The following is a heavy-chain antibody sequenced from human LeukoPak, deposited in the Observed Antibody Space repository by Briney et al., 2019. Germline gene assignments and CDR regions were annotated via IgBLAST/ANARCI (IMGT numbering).Heavy chain of an antibody. D-gene: IGHD6-19*01. CDR2: IYYNGST. Sequence: SETLSLTCTVSGVSISSYYWSWIRQPPGKGLEWIGYIYYNGSTNYNPSLKSRVTISVDTSKNQFSLKLSSVTAADTAVYYCARGEAEAVAGTDNWFDPWGQGNLVPVSS. CDR1: GVSISSYY. V-gene: IGHV4-59*01. CDR3: ARGEAEAVAGTDNWFDP. J-gene: IGHJ5*02.